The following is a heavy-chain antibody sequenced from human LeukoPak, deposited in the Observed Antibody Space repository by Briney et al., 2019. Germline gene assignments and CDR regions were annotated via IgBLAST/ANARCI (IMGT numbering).Heavy chain of an antibody. CDR1: GGSISSSSYY. D-gene: IGHD3-16*01. CDR3: ARLHYDYAQVDAFDI. V-gene: IGHV4-39*01. Sequence: SETLSLTCTVSGGSISSSSYYWGWIRQPPGKGLEWIGSIYYSGSTYYNPSLKSRVTISVDTSKNQFSLKLSSVTAADTAVYYCARLHYDYAQVDAFDIWGQGTMVTVSS. CDR2: IYYSGST. J-gene: IGHJ3*02.